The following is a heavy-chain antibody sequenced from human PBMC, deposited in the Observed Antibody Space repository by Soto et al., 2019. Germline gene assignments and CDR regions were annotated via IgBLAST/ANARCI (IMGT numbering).Heavy chain of an antibody. J-gene: IGHJ5*02. CDR1: GYTFTSYA. Sequence: ASVKVSCKASGYTFTSYAMHWARQAPGQRLEWMGWINAGNGNTKYSQKFQGRVTITRDTSASTAYMELSSLRSEDTAVYYCARTRFGEPPGRWLDPWGQGTQVTVSS. CDR2: INAGNGNT. V-gene: IGHV1-3*01. D-gene: IGHD3-10*01. CDR3: ARTRFGEPPGRWLDP.